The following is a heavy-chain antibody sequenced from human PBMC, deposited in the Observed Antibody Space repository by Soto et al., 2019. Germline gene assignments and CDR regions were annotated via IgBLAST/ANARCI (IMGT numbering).Heavy chain of an antibody. J-gene: IGHJ4*02. CDR3: ARAGQYYDASGYAD. D-gene: IGHD3-22*01. CDR2: ISVYNGNT. V-gene: IGHV1-18*01. Sequence: QVKLVQSGTEVKKPGASIKVSCKASGYSFVTSGMTWVRQAPGQGLEWMGWISVYNGNTNYDQKLQDRVTMTTDTSKNTAYLEVRNLRSDDTAVYYCARAGQYYDASGYADWGQGTLVTVSS. CDR1: GYSFVTSG.